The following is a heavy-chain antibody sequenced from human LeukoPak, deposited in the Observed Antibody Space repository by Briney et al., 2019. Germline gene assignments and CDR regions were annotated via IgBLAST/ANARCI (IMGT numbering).Heavy chain of an antibody. CDR2: IYYSGST. CDR3: ARLGDGYNTYYFDF. J-gene: IGHJ4*02. CDR1: GGSISSYY. V-gene: IGHV4-59*08. D-gene: IGHD5-24*01. Sequence: PSETLSLTCTVSGGSISSYYWSWIRQPPRKRLERMGYIYYSGSTNYNPSLESRDTISVDTSKNQFSLKLSSVTAADTAVYYCARLGDGYNTYYFDFWGQGTLVTVSS.